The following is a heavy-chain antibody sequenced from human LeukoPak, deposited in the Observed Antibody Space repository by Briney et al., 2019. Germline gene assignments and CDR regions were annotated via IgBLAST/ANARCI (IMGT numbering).Heavy chain of an antibody. D-gene: IGHD3-3*01. CDR3: ARYITIFGVRPRFDP. Sequence: SETLSLTCTVTGYSISSGYYWGWIRQPPGKGLEWIGSIYHSGSTYYNPSLKSRVTISVDTSKNQFSLKLSSVTAADTAVYYCARYITIFGVRPRFDPWGQGTLVTVSS. J-gene: IGHJ5*02. CDR2: IYHSGST. CDR1: GYSISSGYY. V-gene: IGHV4-38-2*02.